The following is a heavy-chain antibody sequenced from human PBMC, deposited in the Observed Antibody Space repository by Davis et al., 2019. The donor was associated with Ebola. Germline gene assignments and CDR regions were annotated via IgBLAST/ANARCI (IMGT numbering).Heavy chain of an antibody. CDR1: GGSISSSSYY. CDR2: INDSGST. CDR3: ARGRQLTDY. V-gene: IGHV4-39*07. D-gene: IGHD1-1*01. Sequence: MPSETLSLTCTVSGGSISSSSYYWGWIRQPPGKGLEWIGEINDSGSTNYNPSLKSRVTISVDTSKNQFSLKGSSVTAADTAVYYCARGRQLTDYWGQGTLVTVSS. J-gene: IGHJ4*02.